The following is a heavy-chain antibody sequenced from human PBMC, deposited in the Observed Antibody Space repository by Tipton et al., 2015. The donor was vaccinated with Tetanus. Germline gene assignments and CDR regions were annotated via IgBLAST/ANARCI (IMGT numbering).Heavy chain of an antibody. Sequence: SLRLSCEASGFMFSAFTMHWVRQAPGKGLEWVSSISSSSTYIYSADSVKGRFTISRGNAKNSLFLEMNSLRAEDTAVYYCARFHSSDYWGQGTQVTVSS. J-gene: IGHJ4*02. CDR2: ISSSSTYI. CDR1: GFMFSAFT. D-gene: IGHD4-11*01. CDR3: ARFHSSDY. V-gene: IGHV3-21*03.